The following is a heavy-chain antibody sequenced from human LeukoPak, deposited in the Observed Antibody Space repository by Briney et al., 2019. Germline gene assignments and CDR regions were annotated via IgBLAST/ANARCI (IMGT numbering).Heavy chain of an antibody. D-gene: IGHD6-19*01. J-gene: IGHJ6*03. CDR1: GFTFSSYS. Sequence: PGGSLRLSCAASGFTFSSYSMNWVRQAPGKGLEWVSSISGSSTYIYYADSVKGRFTIPRDNAKNSLYLQMNSLRAEGTALYYCARDPVKWLVESDYYYYMDVWGKGTTVTVSS. V-gene: IGHV3-21*01. CDR3: ARDPVKWLVESDYYYYMDV. CDR2: ISGSSTYI.